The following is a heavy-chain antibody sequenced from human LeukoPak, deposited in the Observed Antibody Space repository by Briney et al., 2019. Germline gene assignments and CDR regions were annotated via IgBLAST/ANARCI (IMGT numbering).Heavy chain of an antibody. D-gene: IGHD2-21*02. Sequence: SVKVSCKASRGTFTSYAISWVRQAPGQGLEWMGGIIPIFGTANYAQKFQGRVTITADKSTSTAYMELSSLRSEDTAVYYCARDSSHIVVVTAIPGGFDPWGQGTLVTVSS. CDR1: RGTFTSYA. CDR3: ARDSSHIVVVTAIPGGFDP. J-gene: IGHJ5*02. V-gene: IGHV1-69*06. CDR2: IIPIFGTA.